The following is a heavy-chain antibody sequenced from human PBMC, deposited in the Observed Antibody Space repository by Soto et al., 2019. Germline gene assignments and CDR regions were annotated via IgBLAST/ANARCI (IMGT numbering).Heavy chain of an antibody. D-gene: IGHD2-15*01. CDR2: ISYDGSNK. V-gene: IGHV3-30-3*01. CDR1: GFTFSSYA. J-gene: IGHJ1*01. CDR3: ATSLIVVVVDATPGEYFQH. Sequence: QVQLVESGGGVVQPGRSLRLSCAASGFTFSSYAMHWVRQAPGKGLEWVAVISYDGSNKYYADSVKGRFTISRDNSKNTLYLQMNSLRAEDTAVYYCATSLIVVVVDATPGEYFQHWGQGTLVTVSS.